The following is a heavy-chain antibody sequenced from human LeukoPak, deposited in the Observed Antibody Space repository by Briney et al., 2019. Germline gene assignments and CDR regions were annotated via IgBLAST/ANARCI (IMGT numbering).Heavy chain of an antibody. V-gene: IGHV1-69*13. J-gene: IGHJ4*02. CDR2: IIPIFGTA. CDR1: GCTFSSYA. D-gene: IGHD3-22*01. Sequence: SVKVSCKASGCTFSSYAISWVRQARGQGLEWMGGIIPIFGTANYAQKFQGRVTITADESTSTAYMELSSLRSEDTAVYYCARAGNYYDSSGYLKYWGQGTLVTVSS. CDR3: ARAGNYYDSSGYLKY.